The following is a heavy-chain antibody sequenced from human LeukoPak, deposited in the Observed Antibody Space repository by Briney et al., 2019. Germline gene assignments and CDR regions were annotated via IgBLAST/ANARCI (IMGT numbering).Heavy chain of an antibody. CDR1: GGSISSGSYY. Sequence: SETLSLTCTVSGGSISSGSYYWSWIRQPAGKGLEWIGRIYTSGSTNYNPSLKSRVTISINTSKNQFSLKLSSVTAADTAVYYCASSSSEKWVGQDYYFDYWGQGTLVTVSS. J-gene: IGHJ4*02. D-gene: IGHD3-22*01. CDR3: ASSSSEKWVGQDYYFDY. V-gene: IGHV4-61*02. CDR2: IYTSGST.